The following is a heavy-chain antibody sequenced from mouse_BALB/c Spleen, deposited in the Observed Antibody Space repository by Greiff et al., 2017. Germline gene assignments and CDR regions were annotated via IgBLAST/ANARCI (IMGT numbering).Heavy chain of an antibody. CDR3: ATTATNFDV. Sequence: EVKLQESGPGLVKPSQSLSLTCSVTGYSITSGYYWNWIRQFPGNKLEWMGYISYDGSNNYNPSLKNRISITRDTSKNQFFLKLNSVTTEDTATYYCATTATNFDVWGAGTTVTVSS. J-gene: IGHJ1*01. V-gene: IGHV3-6*02. D-gene: IGHD1-2*01. CDR2: ISYDGSN. CDR1: GYSITSGYY.